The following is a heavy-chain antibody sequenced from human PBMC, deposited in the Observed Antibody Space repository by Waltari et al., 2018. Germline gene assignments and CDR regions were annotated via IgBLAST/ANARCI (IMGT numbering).Heavy chain of an antibody. J-gene: IGHJ4*02. CDR1: GFTFGDYA. Sequence: EVQLVESGGGLVQPGRSLRLSCTASGFTFGDYAMSWFRQAPGKGLEWVGFIRSKAYGGTTEYAASVKGRFTISRDDSKSIAYLQMNSLKTEDTAVYYCTRPAREYCSSTSCYPPAFDYWGQGTLVTVSS. CDR3: TRPAREYCSSTSCYPPAFDY. CDR2: IRSKAYGGTT. V-gene: IGHV3-49*03. D-gene: IGHD2-2*01.